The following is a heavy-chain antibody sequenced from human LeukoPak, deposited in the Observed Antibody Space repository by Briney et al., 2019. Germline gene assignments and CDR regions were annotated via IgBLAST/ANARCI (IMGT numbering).Heavy chain of an antibody. D-gene: IGHD3-22*01. Sequence: GGSLRLSCGASGFTFSNYAMSWVRQAPGKGLEWVSAISGGAGSTYYTDSVKGRFTISRDNSKSTLYLQMNNLRAEDAAVYYCARHGGMVVIITLASWGQGTLVTVST. CDR3: ARHGGMVVIITLAS. V-gene: IGHV3-23*01. CDR1: GFTFSNYA. CDR2: ISGGAGST. J-gene: IGHJ4*02.